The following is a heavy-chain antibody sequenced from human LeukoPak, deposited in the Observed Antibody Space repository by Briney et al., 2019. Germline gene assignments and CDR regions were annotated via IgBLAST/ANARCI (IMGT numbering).Heavy chain of an antibody. Sequence: SGGSLRLSCAASGFTFSSYWMSWVRQAPGKGLEWVSAFSGSGGSTYYADSVKGRFTISRDNSKNTLYLQMNSLRAEDTAVYYCARSGLSRFGFWGQGTLVTVSS. D-gene: IGHD3/OR15-3a*01. V-gene: IGHV3-23*01. CDR2: FSGSGGST. CDR1: GFTFSSYW. CDR3: ARSGLSRFGF. J-gene: IGHJ4*02.